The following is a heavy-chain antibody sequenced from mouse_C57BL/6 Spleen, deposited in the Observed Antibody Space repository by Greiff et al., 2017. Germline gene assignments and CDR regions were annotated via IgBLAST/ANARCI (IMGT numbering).Heavy chain of an antibody. J-gene: IGHJ4*01. D-gene: IGHD2-4*01. CDR1: GFTFSDYG. CDR3: ARPSYYDYEDYAMDY. Sequence: EVQVVESGGGLVKPGGSLKLSCAASGFTFSDYGLHWVRQAPEKGLEWVAYISSGSSTIYYADTVKGRFTISRDTAKNTLFLQMTSLRSEDTAMYYCARPSYYDYEDYAMDYWGQGTSGTVSS. V-gene: IGHV5-17*01. CDR2: ISSGSSTI.